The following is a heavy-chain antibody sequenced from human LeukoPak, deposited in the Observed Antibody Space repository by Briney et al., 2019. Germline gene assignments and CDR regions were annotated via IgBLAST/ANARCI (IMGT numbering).Heavy chain of an antibody. CDR3: AGAHSSSWSVF. Sequence: GGSLRLSCAASGFTVSGNYMSWVRQAPGKGLEWVSVIYNGGNTYYADSVKGRFTISRDISRSTLYLQMNSLRAEGTAVYYCAGAHSSSWSVFWGRGTLVTVSS. CDR2: IYNGGNT. V-gene: IGHV3-53*01. D-gene: IGHD6-13*01. J-gene: IGHJ5*01. CDR1: GFTVSGNY.